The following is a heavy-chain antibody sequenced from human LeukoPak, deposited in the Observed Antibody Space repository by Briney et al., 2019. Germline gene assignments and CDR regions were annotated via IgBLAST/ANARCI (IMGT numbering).Heavy chain of an antibody. Sequence: GGSLRLSCTASGFTFSSFDLSWVRQAPGKGFEWVSAISVSGGSTYYADSVKARFTISRDNSKNTLYLQMNSLRAEDTAVYYCAKDFRGGSYLDYWGQGTLVTVSS. CDR1: GFTFSSFD. J-gene: IGHJ4*02. CDR2: ISVSGGST. V-gene: IGHV3-23*01. CDR3: AKDFRGGSYLDY. D-gene: IGHD3-16*02.